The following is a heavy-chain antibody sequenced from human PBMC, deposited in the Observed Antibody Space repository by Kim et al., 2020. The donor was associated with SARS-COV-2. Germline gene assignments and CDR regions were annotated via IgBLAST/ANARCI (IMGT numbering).Heavy chain of an antibody. Sequence: SQTLSLTCTVSGGSISSGGYYWSWIRQHPGKGLEWIGYIYYSGSTYYNPSLKSRVTISVDTSKNQFSLKLSSVTAADTAVYYCARDGDPQLWFGELAVWGQGTTVTVSS. J-gene: IGHJ6*02. CDR2: IYYSGST. V-gene: IGHV4-31*03. D-gene: IGHD3-10*01. CDR3: ARDGDPQLWFGELAV. CDR1: GGSISSGGYY.